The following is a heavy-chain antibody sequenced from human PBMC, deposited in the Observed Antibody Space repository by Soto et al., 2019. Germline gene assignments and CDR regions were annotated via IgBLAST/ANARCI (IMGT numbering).Heavy chain of an antibody. CDR3: ASGQGYCSSTSCLDAFDI. D-gene: IGHD2-2*01. CDR1: GFTFSDHY. V-gene: IGHV3-72*01. CDR2: TRNKANSYTT. Sequence: EVQLVESGGGLVQPGGSLRLSCAASGFTFSDHYMDWVRQAPGKGLEWVGRTRNKANSYTTEYAASVKGRFTIPRDDSKNSLYLQMNSLKTEDTAVYYCASGQGYCSSTSCLDAFDIWGQGTMVTVSS. J-gene: IGHJ3*02.